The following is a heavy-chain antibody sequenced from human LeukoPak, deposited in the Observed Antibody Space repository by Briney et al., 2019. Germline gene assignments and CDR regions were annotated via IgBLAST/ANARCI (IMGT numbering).Heavy chain of an antibody. CDR1: GGSISSSSYY. D-gene: IGHD1-26*01. Sequence: PSETLSLTCTVSGGSISSSSYYWGWIRQPPRKGLEWIGSIYYSGSTYYNPALKRRVTISVDTSKNQFSLKLSSVTAADTAVYYCAGGTGGSYYDAPRDYWGQGTLVTVSS. J-gene: IGHJ4*02. CDR3: AGGTGGSYYDAPRDY. V-gene: IGHV4-39*07. CDR2: IYYSGST.